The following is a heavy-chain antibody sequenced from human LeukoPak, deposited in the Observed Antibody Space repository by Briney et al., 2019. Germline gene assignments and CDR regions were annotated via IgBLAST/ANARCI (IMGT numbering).Heavy chain of an antibody. CDR2: ISTYNGNP. D-gene: IGHD2-8*01. V-gene: IGHV1-18*01. CDR3: ARVMGPPDY. Sequence: ASVTVSCTASSYTFSNYDITWVRQAPGQGLEWMGWISTYNGNPNYAQKLQGRVTMTTDTSTSTAYMELRSLRSDDTAVYYCARVMGPPDYWGQGTLVTVSS. J-gene: IGHJ4*02. CDR1: SYTFSNYD.